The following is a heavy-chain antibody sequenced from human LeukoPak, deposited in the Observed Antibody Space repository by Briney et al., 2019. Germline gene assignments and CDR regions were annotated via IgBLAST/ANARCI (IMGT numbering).Heavy chain of an antibody. CDR2: IYPGDSDT. Sequence: GESLKISCKGSGYSFTSYWIGWVRQMPGKGLEWMGIIYPGDSDTRYSPSFQGQVTISADKSISTAYLQWSSLKASDTAMYYCTRLEGIVVVPAASGNWFDPWGQGTLVTVSS. V-gene: IGHV5-51*01. J-gene: IGHJ5*02. CDR3: TRLEGIVVVPAASGNWFDP. CDR1: GYSFTSYW. D-gene: IGHD2-2*01.